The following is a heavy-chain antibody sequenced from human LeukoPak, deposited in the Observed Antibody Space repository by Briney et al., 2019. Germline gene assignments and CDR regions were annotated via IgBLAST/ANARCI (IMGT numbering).Heavy chain of an antibody. J-gene: IGHJ4*02. D-gene: IGHD2-2*03. V-gene: IGHV3-30-3*01. CDR2: ISYDGSNK. CDR1: GFTFSGYP. Sequence: GGSLRLSCAASGFTFSGYPIHWVRQAPGKGLEWVAVISYDGSNKYYADSVKGRFTISRDNSKNTLYLQINSLRAEDTAVYYCARDNGYCSSTSCTYYFDYWGQGTLVTVSS. CDR3: ARDNGYCSSTSCTYYFDY.